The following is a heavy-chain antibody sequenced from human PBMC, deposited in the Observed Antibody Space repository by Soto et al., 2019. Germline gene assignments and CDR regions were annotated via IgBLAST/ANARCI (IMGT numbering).Heavy chain of an antibody. Sequence: GGSLRLSCVASGFIFSSYTMHWVRQAPGKVLEWVALISYDGNSKYYADSVKGRFTISRDNSKNTLYLQMNSLRAEDTAVYYCARDEGDLPDFYYYAMDVWGQGTTVTVSS. CDR3: ARDEGDLPDFYYYAMDV. V-gene: IGHV3-30-3*01. CDR2: ISYDGNSK. D-gene: IGHD3-16*01. CDR1: GFIFSSYT. J-gene: IGHJ6*02.